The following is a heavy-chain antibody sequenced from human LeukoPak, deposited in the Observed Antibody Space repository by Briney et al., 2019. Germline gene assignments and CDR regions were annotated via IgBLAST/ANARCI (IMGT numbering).Heavy chain of an antibody. CDR2: FDPEDGET. V-gene: IGHV1-24*01. J-gene: IGHJ5*02. CDR1: GYTLTELS. CDR3: ATVEYSSSWYPVGFDP. D-gene: IGHD6-13*01. Sequence: GASVKVSCKVSGYTLTELSMHWVRQAPGKGLERMGGFDPEDGETIYAQKFQGRVTMTEDTSTDTAYMELSSLRSEDTAVYYCATVEYSSSWYPVGFDPWGQGTLVTVSS.